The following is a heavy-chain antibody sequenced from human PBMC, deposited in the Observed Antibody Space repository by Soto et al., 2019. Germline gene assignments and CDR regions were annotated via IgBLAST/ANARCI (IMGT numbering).Heavy chain of an antibody. CDR3: ARSKATFGKNWFDP. J-gene: IGHJ5*02. Sequence: GGSLRLSCAASGFTISSYWMHWVRQAPGKGLVWVSRINSDESSTDYADSVKGRFTISRDNAKNMLYLQMNSLRAEDTALYYCARSKATFGKNWFDPWGQGTLVTVSS. CDR2: INSDESST. D-gene: IGHD3-16*01. CDR1: GFTISSYW. V-gene: IGHV3-74*01.